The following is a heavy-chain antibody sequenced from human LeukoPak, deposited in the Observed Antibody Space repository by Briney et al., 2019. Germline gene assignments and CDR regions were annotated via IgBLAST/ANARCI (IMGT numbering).Heavy chain of an antibody. CDR1: GFTFSSYE. CDR2: ISSSGSTI. CDR3: ARVLYYYGSGSPLDY. Sequence: GGSLRLSCAASGFTFSSYEMNWVRQAPGKGLEWVSYISSSGSTIYYADSVKGRFTISRDNAKNSLYLQMNSLRAEDTAVYYCARVLYYYGSGSPLDYWGQGTLVTVSS. J-gene: IGHJ4*02. D-gene: IGHD3-10*01. V-gene: IGHV3-48*03.